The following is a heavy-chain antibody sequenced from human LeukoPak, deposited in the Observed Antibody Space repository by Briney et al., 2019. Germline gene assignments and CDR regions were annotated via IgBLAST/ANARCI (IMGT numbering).Heavy chain of an antibody. D-gene: IGHD3-22*01. CDR1: GFTFSSYG. V-gene: IGHV3-30*03. J-gene: IGHJ4*02. CDR2: ISYDGSNK. CDR3: TTAGFVITMIVVAPADY. Sequence: GGSLRLSCAASGFTFSSYGMHWVRQAPGKGLEWVAVISYDGSNKYYADSVKGRFTISRDNSKNTLYLQMNSLKTEDTAVYYCTTAGFVITMIVVAPADYWGQGTLVTVSS.